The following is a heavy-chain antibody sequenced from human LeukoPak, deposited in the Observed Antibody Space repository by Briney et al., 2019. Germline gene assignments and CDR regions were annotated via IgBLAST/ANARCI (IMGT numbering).Heavy chain of an antibody. V-gene: IGHV3-30*04. D-gene: IGHD4/OR15-4a*01. Sequence: PGRSLRLSCAASGFTFSSYSMHWVRQAPGKGLEWVAVISYDGSNKYYADFVKGRFTISRDNSKNTLYLQMNRLTADDTAVYYCARDRGGAYAFDIWGQGTMATVSS. CDR3: ARDRGGAYAFDI. CDR1: GFTFSSYS. CDR2: ISYDGSNK. J-gene: IGHJ3*02.